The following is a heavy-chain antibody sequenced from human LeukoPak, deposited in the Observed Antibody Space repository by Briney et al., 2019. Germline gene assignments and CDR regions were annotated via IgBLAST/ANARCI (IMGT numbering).Heavy chain of an antibody. Sequence: GGSLRLSCAASGFTFSSYSMNWVRQAPGKGLEWVSYISSSSSTIYYADSVKGRFTISRDNAKNSLYLQMNSLRAEDTAVYYCAREGKWELPPPLDYWGQGTLVTVSS. CDR3: AREGKWELPPPLDY. V-gene: IGHV3-48*01. D-gene: IGHD1-26*01. J-gene: IGHJ4*02. CDR1: GFTFSSYS. CDR2: ISSSSSTI.